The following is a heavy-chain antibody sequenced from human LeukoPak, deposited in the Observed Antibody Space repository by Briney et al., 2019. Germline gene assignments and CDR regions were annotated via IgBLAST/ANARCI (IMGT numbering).Heavy chain of an antibody. CDR3: AKARDPYCSGGSCYFFDY. Sequence: GGSLRLSCAASGFTFSSYAMSWVRQAPGKGLEWVSAISGSGGSTYYADSVKGRFTISRDNSKNTLYLQMNGLRAEDTAVYYCAKARDPYCSGGSCYFFDYWGQGTLVTVSS. D-gene: IGHD2-15*01. J-gene: IGHJ4*02. CDR1: GFTFSSYA. CDR2: ISGSGGST. V-gene: IGHV3-23*01.